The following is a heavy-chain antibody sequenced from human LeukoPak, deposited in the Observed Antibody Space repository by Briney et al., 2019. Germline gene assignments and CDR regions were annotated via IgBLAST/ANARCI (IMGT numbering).Heavy chain of an antibody. CDR3: ARAMTTVTTRADYYYYYGMDV. CDR2: ISAYNGNT. CDR1: GYTFTSYG. D-gene: IGHD4-17*01. Sequence: HRASVKVSCKASGYTFTSYGISWVRQAPGQGLEWMGWISAYNGNTNYAQKLQGRVTMTTDTSTSTAYMELRSLRSDDTAVYYCARAMTTVTTRADYYYYYGMDVWGQGTTVTVSS. V-gene: IGHV1-18*01. J-gene: IGHJ6*02.